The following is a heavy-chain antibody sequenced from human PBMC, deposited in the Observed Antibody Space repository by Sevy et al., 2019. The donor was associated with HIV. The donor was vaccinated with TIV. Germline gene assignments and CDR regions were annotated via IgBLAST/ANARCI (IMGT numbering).Heavy chain of an antibody. D-gene: IGHD3-22*01. V-gene: IGHV3-30*18. CDR3: AKEGYYYDSRSSDWFDP. Sequence: GGSLRLSCAASGFNFSPYAMHWVRQGPGKGLEWVATVSCDGTTRSYLDSIKGRFSLSRDNSKNTLYLQMNNLTPEDTAVDYCAKEGYYYDSRSSDWFDPWGPGALVTVSS. CDR2: VSCDGTTR. J-gene: IGHJ5*02. CDR1: GFNFSPYA.